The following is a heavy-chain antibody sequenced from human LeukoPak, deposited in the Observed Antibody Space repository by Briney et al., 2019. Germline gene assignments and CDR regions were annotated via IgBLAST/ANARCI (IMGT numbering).Heavy chain of an antibody. CDR3: TRGRGTGSYRLQPPYFDY. Sequence: SETLSLTCTVSGGSVSSGSYYWSWIRQPPGKGLEWIGEINHSGSTNYNPSLKSRVTISVDTSKNQFSLKLSSVTAADTAVYYCTRGRGTGSYRLQPPYFDYWGQGTLVTVSS. J-gene: IGHJ4*02. CDR1: GGSVSSGSYY. CDR2: INHSGST. D-gene: IGHD1-26*01. V-gene: IGHV4-39*07.